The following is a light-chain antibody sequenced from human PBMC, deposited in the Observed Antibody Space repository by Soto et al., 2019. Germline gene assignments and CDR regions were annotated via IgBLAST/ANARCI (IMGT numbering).Light chain of an antibody. J-gene: IGKJ1*01. CDR2: AAS. Sequence: DIQMTQSPSSLSASVGDRVTITCRASQSISSYLNWYQQKPGKAPKLLIYAASSLQSGVPSRFSGSGSGTDFTLTISSLQPDDFATYSCQHYNRYSWTFGPGTKV. V-gene: IGKV1-39*01. CDR3: QHYNRYSWT. CDR1: QSISSY.